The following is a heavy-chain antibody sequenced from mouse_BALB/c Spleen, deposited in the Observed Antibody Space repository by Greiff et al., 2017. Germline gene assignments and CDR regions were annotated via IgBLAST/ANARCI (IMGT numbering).Heavy chain of an antibody. CDR3: TLYRSYAMDY. J-gene: IGHJ4*01. CDR2: IYPGSGNT. CDR1: GYTFTDYY. D-gene: IGHD2-14*01. V-gene: IGHV1-81*01. Sequence: QVQLQQSGAELARPGASVKLSCKASGYTFTDYYINWVKQRTGQGLEWIGEIYPGSGNTYYNEKFKGKATLTADKSSSTAYMELRSLTSEDSAVYYCTLYRSYAMDYWGQGTSVTVSS.